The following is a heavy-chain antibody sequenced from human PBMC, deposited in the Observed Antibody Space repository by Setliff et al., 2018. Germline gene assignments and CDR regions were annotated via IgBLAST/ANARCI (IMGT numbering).Heavy chain of an antibody. V-gene: IGHV1-69*04. CDR3: ARDLLRSSSWRPDVFDV. CDR1: GGPLNSYS. CDR2: IIPVLDIT. J-gene: IGHJ3*01. D-gene: IGHD6-13*01. Sequence: ASVKVSCKASGGPLNSYSFSWVRQAPGQGLEWMGRIIPVLDITRYSQKFQGRVTITADKSTGIIYMELRSLIFDDTAIYYCARDLLRSSSWRPDVFDVWGQGTMVTVSS.